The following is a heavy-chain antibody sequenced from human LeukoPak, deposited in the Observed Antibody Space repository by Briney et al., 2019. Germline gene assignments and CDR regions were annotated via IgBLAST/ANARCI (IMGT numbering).Heavy chain of an antibody. J-gene: IGHJ2*01. V-gene: IGHV1-18*01. D-gene: IGHD6-13*01. Sequence: ASVKVSCKASGYTFTSYGISWVRQAPGQGLEWMGWISAYNGNTNHAQRLQGRVTMTTDTSTSTAYMELRSLRSDDTAVYYCCRSSSWYGYFDLWGRGTLVTVSS. CDR3: CRSSSWYGYFDL. CDR2: ISAYNGNT. CDR1: GYTFTSYG.